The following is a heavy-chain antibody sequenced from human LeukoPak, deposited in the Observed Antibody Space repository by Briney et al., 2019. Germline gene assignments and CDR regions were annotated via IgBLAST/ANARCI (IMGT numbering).Heavy chain of an antibody. J-gene: IGHJ4*02. CDR2: IKQDGSEK. V-gene: IGHV3-7*01. CDR1: GFTFSSYW. CDR3: ARERKDGYSFDY. D-gene: IGHD5-24*01. Sequence: PGGSLRLSCAASGFTFSSYWMHWVRQAPGKGLEWVANIKQDGSEKYYVDSMKGRFTISRDNAKNSLYLQMNSLRAEDTAVYYCARERKDGYSFDYWGQGTLVTVSS.